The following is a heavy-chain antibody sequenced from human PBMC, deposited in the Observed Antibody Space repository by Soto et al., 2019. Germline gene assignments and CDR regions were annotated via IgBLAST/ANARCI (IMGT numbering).Heavy chain of an antibody. V-gene: IGHV4-30-2*01. CDR1: GGSVSSGLYY. CDR2: ISRLDNP. D-gene: IGHD3-22*01. CDR3: ARGAAYDSFDY. Sequence: TLSLTCTGPGGSVSSGLYYWSWIRHTPGSGLEWIGYISRLDNPYFHPRFKRRVTMSIDRSRYQFYSNLSSITAPDRPVYVCARGAAYDSFDYWGQGVQVTVSS. J-gene: IGHJ4*02.